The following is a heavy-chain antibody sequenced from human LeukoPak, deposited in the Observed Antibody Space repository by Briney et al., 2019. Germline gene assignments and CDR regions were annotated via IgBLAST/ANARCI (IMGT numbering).Heavy chain of an antibody. CDR1: GFTFSSYA. D-gene: IGHD2-15*01. Sequence: GGSLGLSCAASGFTFSSYAMHWVRQAPGKGLEWVAVISYDGSNKYYADSVKGRFTISRDNSKNTLYLQMNSLRAEDTAVYYCARDPTRYCSGGSCYWFDPWGQGTLVTVSS. J-gene: IGHJ5*02. V-gene: IGHV3-30*04. CDR2: ISYDGSNK. CDR3: ARDPTRYCSGGSCYWFDP.